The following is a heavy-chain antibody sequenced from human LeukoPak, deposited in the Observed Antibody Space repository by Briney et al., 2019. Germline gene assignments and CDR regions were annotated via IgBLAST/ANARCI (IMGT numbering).Heavy chain of an antibody. V-gene: IGHV3-23*01. CDR3: AKVMVRGAATFDP. D-gene: IGHD3-10*01. Sequence: PGGSLRLSCAASGFTFSSYAMSWVRQAPGKGREWVSAISGSVGSTYYADSVKGRFTIARDNSKNTLYLQMESLRTEDTAVYYCAKVMVRGAATFDPWGQGTLVTVSS. J-gene: IGHJ5*02. CDR1: GFTFSSYA. CDR2: ISGSVGST.